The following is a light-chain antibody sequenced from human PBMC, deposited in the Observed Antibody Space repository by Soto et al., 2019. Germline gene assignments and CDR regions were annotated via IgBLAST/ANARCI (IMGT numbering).Light chain of an antibody. Sequence: DIQMTQSPSTLSGSVGDRVTITCRASQTISSGLAWYQQKPGKAPKLLIYKASTLKSGVPSRYSGSGSGTESPLAISCLQPGDFATYYRQHYNSYSEAFGEGTKVELK. CDR3: QHYNSYSEA. CDR2: KAS. J-gene: IGKJ1*01. CDR1: QTISSG. V-gene: IGKV1-5*03.